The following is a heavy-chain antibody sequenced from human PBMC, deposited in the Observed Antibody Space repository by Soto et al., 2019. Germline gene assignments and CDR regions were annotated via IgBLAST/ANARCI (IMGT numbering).Heavy chain of an antibody. CDR1: GFTVSSNY. D-gene: IGHD2-2*01. J-gene: IGHJ4*02. Sequence: EVQLVESGGGLVQPGGSLRLSCAASGFTVSSNYMSWVRQAPGKGLEWVSVIYSGGSTYYADSVKGRFTISRDNYKTTLYLQMNSLRAEDTAVYYCARDQYCSSTSCYDGWGQGTLVTVSS. CDR2: IYSGGST. CDR3: ARDQYCSSTSCYDG. V-gene: IGHV3-66*01.